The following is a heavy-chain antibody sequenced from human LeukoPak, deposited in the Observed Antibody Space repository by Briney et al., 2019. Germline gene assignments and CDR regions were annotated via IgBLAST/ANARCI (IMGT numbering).Heavy chain of an antibody. V-gene: IGHV5-51*01. CDR3: ARWGTVTRFVVDY. CDR2: IYPGNSDT. Sequence: GESLKISCKGSGYIFINYWIGWVRQMPGKGLEWMGIIYPGNSDTRYSPSFRGQVTISADKSITTAYLQWRSLKASDTAMYYCARWGTVTRFVVDYWGQGTLVTVSS. J-gene: IGHJ4*02. D-gene: IGHD4-17*01. CDR1: GYIFINYW.